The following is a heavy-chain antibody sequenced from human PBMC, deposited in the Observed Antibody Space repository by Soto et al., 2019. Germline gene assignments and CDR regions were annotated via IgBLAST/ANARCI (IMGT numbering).Heavy chain of an antibody. J-gene: IGHJ4*02. Sequence: QVQLQESGPGLVKASQTLSLTCTVSGGSISSGDYYWSWIRQPPGKGLEWIGYIYYSGSTYYNPSLKSRVTISVDASKNQFSLKLSSVTAADTAVYYCARGSGYYDSSGYYDDYFDYWGQGTLVTVSS. V-gene: IGHV4-30-4*01. CDR3: ARGSGYYDSSGYYDDYFDY. CDR1: GGSISSGDYY. CDR2: IYYSGST. D-gene: IGHD3-22*01.